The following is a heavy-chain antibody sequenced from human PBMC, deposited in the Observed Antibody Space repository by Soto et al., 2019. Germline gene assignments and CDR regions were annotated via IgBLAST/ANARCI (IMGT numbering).Heavy chain of an antibody. D-gene: IGHD3-22*01. J-gene: IGHJ4*02. CDR3: ARRADYDSSGYYFLDY. CDR2: IYDSGST. CDR1: GGSISSGDYY. Sequence: SETLSLTCTVSGGSISSGDYYWSWIRQPPGKGLERIGYIYDSGSTYYNPSLKSRVTISVDTSKNQFSLKLNSVTAADTAVYYCARRADYDSSGYYFLDYWGQGTLVTVSS. V-gene: IGHV4-30-4*01.